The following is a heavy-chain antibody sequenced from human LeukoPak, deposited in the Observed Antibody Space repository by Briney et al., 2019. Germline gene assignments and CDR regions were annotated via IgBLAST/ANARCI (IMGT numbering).Heavy chain of an antibody. CDR3: AKGAYGSGSYHLFDY. CDR1: GFTFDDYA. Sequence: GRSLRLSCAASGFTFDDYAMHWVRQAPGKGLEWVSGISWNSGSIGYADSVKGRFTISRDNAKNSLYLQMNSLRAEDMALYYCAKGAYGSGSYHLFDYWGQGTLVTVSS. V-gene: IGHV3-9*03. J-gene: IGHJ4*02. D-gene: IGHD3-10*01. CDR2: ISWNSGSI.